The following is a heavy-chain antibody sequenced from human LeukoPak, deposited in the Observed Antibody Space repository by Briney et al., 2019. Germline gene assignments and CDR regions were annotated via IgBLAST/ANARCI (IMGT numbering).Heavy chain of an antibody. Sequence: SETLSLTCTVSGGSISSYYWSWIRQPPGKGLEWIGYIYYSGSTNYNPSLKSRVTISVDTSKNQFSLKLSSVTAADTAVYYCARNSGRYFSQDYWGQGALVTVSS. V-gene: IGHV4-59*01. CDR1: GGSISSYY. CDR2: IYYSGST. D-gene: IGHD1-26*01. CDR3: ARNSGRYFSQDY. J-gene: IGHJ4*02.